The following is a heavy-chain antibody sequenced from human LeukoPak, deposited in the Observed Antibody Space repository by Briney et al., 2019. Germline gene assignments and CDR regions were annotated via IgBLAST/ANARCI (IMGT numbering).Heavy chain of an antibody. D-gene: IGHD6-19*01. CDR2: IYTSGST. CDR3: ATEGIAVGRWDY. Sequence: SETLPLTCTVSGGSISSGSYYWSWIRQPAGKGLEWIGRIYTSGSTNYNPSLKSRVTISVDTSKNQFSLKLSSVTAADTAVYYCATEGIAVGRWDYWGQGTLVTVSS. J-gene: IGHJ4*02. CDR1: GGSISSGSYY. V-gene: IGHV4-61*02.